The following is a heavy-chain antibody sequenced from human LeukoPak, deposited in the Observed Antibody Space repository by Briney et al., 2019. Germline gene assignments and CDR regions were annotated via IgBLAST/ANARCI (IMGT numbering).Heavy chain of an antibody. CDR3: ARDRGGVDY. J-gene: IGHJ4*02. CDR1: AGSISSYY. V-gene: IGHV4-59*12. CDR2: IYYSGST. D-gene: IGHD2-8*02. Sequence: SETLSLTCTVSAGSISSYYWNWIRQPPGKGLEWIGYIYYSGSTNQNPSLKSRVTMSVDTSKNQFSLKLSSVTAADTAVYYCARDRGGVDYWGQGTLVTVSS.